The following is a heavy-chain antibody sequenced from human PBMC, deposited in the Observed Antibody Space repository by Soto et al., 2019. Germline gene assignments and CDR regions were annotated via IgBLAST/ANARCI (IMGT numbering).Heavy chain of an antibody. V-gene: IGHV3-23*01. J-gene: IGHJ4*02. Sequence: RGSLRLSCAASGFTFSSYAMSWVRQAPGKGLEWVSAISGSGGSTYYADSVKGRFTISRDNSKNTLYLQMNSLRAEDTAVYYCAKDPRITSSSSWVSFDYWGQGTLVTVSS. CDR1: GFTFSSYA. CDR3: AKDPRITSSSSWVSFDY. D-gene: IGHD6-13*01. CDR2: ISGSGGST.